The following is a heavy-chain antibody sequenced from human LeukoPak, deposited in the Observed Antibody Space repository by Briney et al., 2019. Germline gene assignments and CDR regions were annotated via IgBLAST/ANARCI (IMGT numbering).Heavy chain of an antibody. D-gene: IGHD1-1*01. Sequence: PSQTLSLTCTVSGGSISSGGYYWSWIRQPPGKGLGWIGYIYHSGSTYYNPSLKSRVTISVDRSKNQFSLKLSSVTAADTAVYYCARDKGTTVDVWGKGTTVTVSS. V-gene: IGHV4-30-2*01. CDR2: IYHSGST. CDR1: GGSISSGGYY. J-gene: IGHJ6*04. CDR3: ARDKGTTVDV.